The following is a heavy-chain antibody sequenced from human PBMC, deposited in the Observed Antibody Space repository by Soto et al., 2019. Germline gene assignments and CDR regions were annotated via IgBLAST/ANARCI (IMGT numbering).Heavy chain of an antibody. CDR3: ARDLVEERYCSGGRCYSGGGMDV. J-gene: IGHJ6*02. D-gene: IGHD2-15*01. CDR2: INWNGGST. V-gene: IGHV3-20*04. Sequence: EVQLVESGGGVVRPGGSLRLSCAASGFTFDDYGMSWVRQAPGKGLEWVSGINWNGGSTGYADSVKGRFTISRDNAKNSLYLQMKSLRAEDTAVYYCARDLVEERYCSGGRCYSGGGMDVWGQGTTVTVSS. CDR1: GFTFDDYG.